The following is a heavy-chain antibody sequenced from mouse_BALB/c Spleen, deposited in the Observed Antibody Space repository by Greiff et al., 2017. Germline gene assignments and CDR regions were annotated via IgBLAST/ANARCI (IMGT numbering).Heavy chain of an antibody. Sequence: DVMLVESGGGLVKPGGSLKLSCAASGFTFSSYAMSWVRQTPEKRLEWVASISSGGSTYYQDSVMGRFTISGDNTRTILYLHMSSLRSKDTAMSYCAREQDYYSLDDWGQGTSVTVSS. CDR1: GFTFSSYA. J-gene: IGHJ4*01. V-gene: IGHV5-6-5*01. CDR3: AREQDYYSLDD. CDR2: ISSGGST.